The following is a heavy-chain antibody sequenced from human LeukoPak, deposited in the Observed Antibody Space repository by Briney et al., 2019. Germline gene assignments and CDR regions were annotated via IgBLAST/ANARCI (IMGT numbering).Heavy chain of an antibody. CDR2: IYHSGRA. V-gene: IGHV4-4*02. CDR3: TRQGRSSPGTAFYFDY. J-gene: IGHJ4*02. Sequence: SGTLSLTCAVSGGSISSDNWWIWVRQPPGKGLEWIGEIYHSGRANYNPSLKSRVTISVDTSKNQFSLKLSSVTAADTAVYYCTRQGRSSPGTAFYFDYWGQGTLVTVSS. CDR1: GGSISSDNW. D-gene: IGHD1-1*01.